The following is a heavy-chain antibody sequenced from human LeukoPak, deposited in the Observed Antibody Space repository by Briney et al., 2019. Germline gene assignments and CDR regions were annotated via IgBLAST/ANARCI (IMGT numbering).Heavy chain of an antibody. CDR2: INPNSGGT. CDR3: ASNYDFWSGYLYY. V-gene: IGHV1-2*02. Sequence: GASVKASCKASGYTFTGYYMHWVRQAPGPGLEWMGWINPNSGGTNYAQKFQGRVTMTRDTSISTAYMELSRLRSDDTAVYYCASNYDFWSGYLYYWGQGTLVTVSS. CDR1: GYTFTGYY. J-gene: IGHJ4*02. D-gene: IGHD3-3*01.